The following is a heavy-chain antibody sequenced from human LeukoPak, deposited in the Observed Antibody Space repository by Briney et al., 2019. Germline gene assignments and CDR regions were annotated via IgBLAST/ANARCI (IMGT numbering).Heavy chain of an antibody. D-gene: IGHD3-22*01. CDR2: INSDGSST. J-gene: IGHJ3*02. CDR3: AREFYDSSGYHDAFDI. CDR1: GFTFSSYW. V-gene: IGHV3-74*01. Sequence: HSGGSLRLSCAASGFTFSSYWMHWVRQASGKGLVWVSRINSDGSSTSYADSVKGRFTNSRDNAKNTLYLQMNSLRAEDTAVYYCAREFYDSSGYHDAFDIWGQGTVVTVSS.